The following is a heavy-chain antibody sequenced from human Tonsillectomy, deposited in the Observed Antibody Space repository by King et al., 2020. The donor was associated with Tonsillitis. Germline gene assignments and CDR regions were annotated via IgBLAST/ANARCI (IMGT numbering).Heavy chain of an antibody. CDR3: AKDLACRNTWSPFDG. Sequence: VQLVESGGGVVQPGRSLRLSCAASGFTFSNYGMHWVRQAPGKGLEWVAAILYDVSDEYYVESVRGRFTISRDDSKNTLYLQMNSLRPEDTSVYYCAKDLACRNTWSPFDGGGQGTLVSAS. V-gene: IGHV3-30*18. CDR2: ILYDVSDE. D-gene: IGHD1/OR15-1a*01. CDR1: GFTFSNYG. J-gene: IGHJ4*02.